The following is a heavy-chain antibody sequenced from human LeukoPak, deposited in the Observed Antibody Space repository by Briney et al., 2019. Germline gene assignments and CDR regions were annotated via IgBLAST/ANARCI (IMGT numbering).Heavy chain of an antibody. CDR3: ARHGSITMVRGRLRYYYMDV. Sequence: PGGSLRLSCAASGFTVSSNYMSWVRQAPGKGLEWVSVTYSGGSTYYADPVKGRFTISRDNSKNTLYLQMNSLRAEDTAVYYCARHGSITMVRGRLRYYYMDVWGKGTTVTISS. J-gene: IGHJ6*03. V-gene: IGHV3-53*01. CDR1: GFTVSSNY. CDR2: TYSGGST. D-gene: IGHD3-10*01.